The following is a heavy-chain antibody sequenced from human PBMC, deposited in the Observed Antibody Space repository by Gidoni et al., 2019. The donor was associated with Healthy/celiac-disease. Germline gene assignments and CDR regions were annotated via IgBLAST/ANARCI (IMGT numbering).Heavy chain of an antibody. J-gene: IGHJ4*02. V-gene: IGHV3-23*01. CDR2: ISGSGGST. Sequence: PASGFTFSRYSMSWVRQAPGKGLEWVSAISGSGGSTYYADSVKGRFTISRDNSKNTLYLQMNSLRAEDTAVYYCAKDSNDYDSSGYLFFDYWGQGTLVTGSS. D-gene: IGHD3-22*01. CDR3: AKDSNDYDSSGYLFFDY. CDR1: GFTFSRYS.